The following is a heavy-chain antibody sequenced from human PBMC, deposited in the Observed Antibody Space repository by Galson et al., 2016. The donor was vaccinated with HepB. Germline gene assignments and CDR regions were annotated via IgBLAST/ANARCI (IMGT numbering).Heavy chain of an antibody. CDR3: ASHSRSPPITIFAVVISPFDP. V-gene: IGHV3-23*01. J-gene: IGHJ5*02. D-gene: IGHD3-3*01. Sequence: SLRLSCAASGFSFSSYSMNWVRQAPGKGLEWISAITSNGRGTYYADSVKGRFTISRDNSRNTLYLQMNRLRAEDTAVYYCASHSRSPPITIFAVVISPFDPWGQGTLVTVSS. CDR2: ITSNGRGT. CDR1: GFSFSSYS.